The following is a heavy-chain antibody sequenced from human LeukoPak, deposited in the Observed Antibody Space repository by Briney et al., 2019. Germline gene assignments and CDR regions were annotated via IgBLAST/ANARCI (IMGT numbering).Heavy chain of an antibody. J-gene: IGHJ1*01. CDR1: GYTFTSYD. V-gene: IGHV1-8*01. CDR2: MNPNSGNT. CDR3: ARHGEYSSSWSEYFQH. Sequence: ASVKVSCKASGYTFTSYDINWVRQATGQGLEWMGWMNPNSGNTGYAQKFQGRVTMTRNTSISTAYMELSSLRSEDTAVYYCARHGEYSSSWSEYFQHWGQGTLVTVSS. D-gene: IGHD6-13*01.